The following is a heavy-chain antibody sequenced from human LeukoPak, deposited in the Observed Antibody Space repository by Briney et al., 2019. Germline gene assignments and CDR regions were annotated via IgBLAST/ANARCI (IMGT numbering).Heavy chain of an antibody. CDR1: GFTFSSYN. Sequence: GGSLRLSCAASGFTFSSYNMNWVRQAPGKGLEWVSDISSSGSTIYFAGSVKGRFTISRDNAKNSLYLQMNSLRDEDTAVYYCARLEYYYVSGNYYKLFDYWGQGTLVTVCS. V-gene: IGHV3-48*02. J-gene: IGHJ4*02. D-gene: IGHD3-10*01. CDR3: ARLEYYYVSGNYYKLFDY. CDR2: ISSSGSTI.